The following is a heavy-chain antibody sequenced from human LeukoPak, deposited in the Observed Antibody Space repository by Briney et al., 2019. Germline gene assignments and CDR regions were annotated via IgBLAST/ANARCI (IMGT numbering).Heavy chain of an antibody. CDR1: GFTFSSYG. Sequence: PGGSLRLSCAASGFTFSSYGMHWVRQVPGKGLEWVAVIWYDGSNKYYADSVKGRFTISRDNSKNTLYLQMDSPRAEDTAVYYCARAAYDSTGYLTLWGQGALVTVSS. J-gene: IGHJ4*02. V-gene: IGHV3-33*01. CDR3: ARAAYDSTGYLTL. D-gene: IGHD3-22*01. CDR2: IWYDGSNK.